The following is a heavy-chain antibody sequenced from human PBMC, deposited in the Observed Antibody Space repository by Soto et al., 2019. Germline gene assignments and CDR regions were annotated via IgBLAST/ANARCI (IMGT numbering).Heavy chain of an antibody. CDR1: GGSISRGDSY. J-gene: IGHJ4*02. CDR2: IYYSGST. V-gene: IGHV4-30-4*01. Sequence: SVTLSLTCTVSGGSISRGDSYWCWIRQPPGKSLEWIGYIYYSGSTYYNPSLKSRVTISVDTSKNQFSLKLSSVTAVDTAVYYCARWWFGEFFDYWCQGTLVTVSA. CDR3: ARWWFGEFFDY. D-gene: IGHD3-10*01.